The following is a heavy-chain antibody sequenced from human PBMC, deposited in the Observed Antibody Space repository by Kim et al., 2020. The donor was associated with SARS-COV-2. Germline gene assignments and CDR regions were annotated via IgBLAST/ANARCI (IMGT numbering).Heavy chain of an antibody. J-gene: IGHJ4*02. CDR2: INHSGST. D-gene: IGHD3-9*01. CDR1: GGSFSGYY. Sequence: SETLSLTCAVYGGSFSGYYWSWIRQPPGKGLEWIGEINHSGSTNYNPSLKSRVTISVDTSKNQFSLKLSSVTAADTAVYYCARVRPHFHYDILTGYYNRWGYFDYWGQGTLVTVSS. CDR3: ARVRPHFHYDILTGYYNRWGYFDY. V-gene: IGHV4-34*01.